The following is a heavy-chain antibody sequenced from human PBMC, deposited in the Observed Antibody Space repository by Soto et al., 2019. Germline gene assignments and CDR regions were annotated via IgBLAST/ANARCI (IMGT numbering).Heavy chain of an antibody. CDR1: GYSFTSYW. CDR2: IYPGDSDT. V-gene: IGHV5-51*01. D-gene: IGHD6-13*01. CDR3: ARRIAAAGNLDYYGMDV. J-gene: IGHJ6*02. Sequence: GESLKISCKGSGYSFTSYWIGWVRQMPGKGLEWMGIIYPGDSDTRYSPSFQGQVTISADKSISTAYLQWSSLKASDTAMYYCARRIAAAGNLDYYGMDVWGQGTTVTVSS.